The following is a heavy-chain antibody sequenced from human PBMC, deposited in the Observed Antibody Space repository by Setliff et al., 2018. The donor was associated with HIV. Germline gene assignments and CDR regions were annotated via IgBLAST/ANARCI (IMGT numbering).Heavy chain of an antibody. J-gene: IGHJ4*02. Sequence: SETLSLTCTVSGGSISSGGYYWSWIRQHPEKGLEWIGYIYYSGSAYYNPSLKSRVTIALDTSKNQFSLELSSVTAADTAIFYCARHSGGDQLLREFDYWGQGTLVTVSS. D-gene: IGHD2-2*01. CDR1: GGSISSGGYY. CDR3: ARHSGGDQLLREFDY. CDR2: IYYSGSA. V-gene: IGHV4-31*03.